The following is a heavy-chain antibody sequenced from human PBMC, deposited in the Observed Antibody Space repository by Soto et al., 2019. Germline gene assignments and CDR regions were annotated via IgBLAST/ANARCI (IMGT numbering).Heavy chain of an antibody. J-gene: IGHJ6*02. V-gene: IGHV3-30*18. CDR3: AKDSSIAARLFGFYV. CDR1: GFTFSSYG. Sequence: SLRLSCAASGFTFSSYGMHWVRQAPGKGLEWVAVISYDGSNKYYADSVKGRFTISRDNSKNTLYLQMNSLRAEDTAVYYCAKDSSIAARLFGFYVLGQG. D-gene: IGHD6-6*01. CDR2: ISYDGSNK.